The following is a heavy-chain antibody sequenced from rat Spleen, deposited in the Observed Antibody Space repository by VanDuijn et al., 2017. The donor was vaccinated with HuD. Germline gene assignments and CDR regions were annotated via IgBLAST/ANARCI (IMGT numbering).Heavy chain of an antibody. Sequence: EVQLVESGGGLVQPGRSLKLSCAASGFTLSDYVMHWIRQAPTKGLEWVTSISPSGATTNYRDSVKGRFTSSRDNARGTLYLQMDSLRSEDTATYYCARVGARVSRFAYWGQGTLVTVSS. CDR2: ISPSGATT. D-gene: IGHD1-4*01. J-gene: IGHJ3*01. CDR3: ARVGARVSRFAY. V-gene: IGHV5-19*01. CDR1: GFTLSDYV.